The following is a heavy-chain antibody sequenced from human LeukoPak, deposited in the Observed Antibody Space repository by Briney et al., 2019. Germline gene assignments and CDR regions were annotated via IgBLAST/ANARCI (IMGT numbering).Heavy chain of an antibody. J-gene: IGHJ2*01. Sequence: PSETLSLTCTVSGGSISSYYWSWIRQPPGKGLDWIGYIYYSGSTNYGPSLKSRVTISVDTSKNQFSLKLSSVTAADTAVYYCARFSSHDWYFDLWGRGALVTVSS. CDR3: ARFSSHDWYFDL. CDR2: IYYSGST. V-gene: IGHV4-59*01. CDR1: GGSISSYY.